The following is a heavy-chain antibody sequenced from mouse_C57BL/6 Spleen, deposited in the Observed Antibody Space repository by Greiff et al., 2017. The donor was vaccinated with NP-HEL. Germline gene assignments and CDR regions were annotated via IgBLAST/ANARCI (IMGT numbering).Heavy chain of an antibody. Sequence: DVMLVESGGGLVKPGGSLKLSCAASGFTFSDYGMHWVRQAPEKGLEWVAYISSGSSTIYYADTVKGRFTISRDNAKNTLFLQMTSLRSEDTAMYYCARGDYYGSSLSWFAYWGQGTLVTVSA. CDR3: ARGDYYGSSLSWFAY. V-gene: IGHV5-17*01. J-gene: IGHJ3*01. D-gene: IGHD1-1*01. CDR2: ISSGSSTI. CDR1: GFTFSDYG.